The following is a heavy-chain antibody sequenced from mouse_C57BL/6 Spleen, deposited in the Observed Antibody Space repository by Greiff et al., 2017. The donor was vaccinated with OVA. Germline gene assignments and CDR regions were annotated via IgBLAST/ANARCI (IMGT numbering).Heavy chain of an antibody. D-gene: IGHD2-1*01. Sequence: QVQLQQSGAELVRPGASVTLSCKASGYTFTDYEMHWVKQTPVHGLEWIGAIDPETGGTAYNQKFKGKAILTADKSSSTAYMELRSLTSEDSAVYYCTREGVYYGNYDYFDYWGQGTTLTVSS. J-gene: IGHJ2*01. CDR3: TREGVYYGNYDYFDY. CDR2: IDPETGGT. V-gene: IGHV1-15*01. CDR1: GYTFTDYE.